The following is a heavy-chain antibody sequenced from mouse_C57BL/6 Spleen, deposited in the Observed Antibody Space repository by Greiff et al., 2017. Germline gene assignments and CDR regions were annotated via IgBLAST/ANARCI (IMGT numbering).Heavy chain of an antibody. D-gene: IGHD2-13*01. CDR3: ARSPLLWCYAMDY. J-gene: IGHJ4*01. Sequence: VQLQQSGPELVKPGASVKIPCKASGYTFTDYNMDWVKQSHGKSLDWIGDINPNNGGTIYNQKFKGKATLTVDKSSSTAYMELRSLTSEDTAVYYCARSPLLWCYAMDYWGQGTSVTVSS. CDR2: INPNNGGT. V-gene: IGHV1-18*01. CDR1: GYTFTDYN.